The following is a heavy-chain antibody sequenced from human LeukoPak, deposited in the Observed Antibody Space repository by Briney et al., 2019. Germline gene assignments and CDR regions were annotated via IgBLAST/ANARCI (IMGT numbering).Heavy chain of an antibody. CDR3: ARGQRRHTDMAPSFDY. D-gene: IGHD5-18*01. CDR2: IFPSGGEI. V-gene: IGHV3-48*03. CDR1: GFTFSSYE. Sequence: GGSLRLSCAASGFTFSSYEMNWVRQAPGKGLEWVSSIFPSGGEIHYADSMKGRFTISRDNSKNTLYLQMNSLRAEDTAVYYCARGQRRHTDMAPSFDYWGQGTLVTVSS. J-gene: IGHJ4*02.